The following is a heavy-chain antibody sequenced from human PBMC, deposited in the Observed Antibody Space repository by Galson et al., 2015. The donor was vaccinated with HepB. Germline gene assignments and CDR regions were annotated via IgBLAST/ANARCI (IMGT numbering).Heavy chain of an antibody. CDR3: ARDSLPATAIAYYFDY. D-gene: IGHD2-21*02. CDR1: GFTFSSYG. J-gene: IGHJ4*02. CDR2: IWYDGSNK. Sequence: SLRLSCAASGFTFSSYGMHWVRQAPGKGLEWVAVIWYDGSNKYYADSVKGRFTISRDNSKNTLYLQMNSLRAEDTAVYYCARDSLPATAIAYYFDYWGQGTLVTVSS. V-gene: IGHV3-33*01.